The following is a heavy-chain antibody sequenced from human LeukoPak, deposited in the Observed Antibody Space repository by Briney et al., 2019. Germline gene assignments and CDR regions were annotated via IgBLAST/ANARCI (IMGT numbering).Heavy chain of an antibody. V-gene: IGHV3-74*01. CDR1: GFTFSTYW. J-gene: IGHJ5*02. D-gene: IGHD5-24*01. CDR3: ARGFDGYPFGWWFDP. Sequence: TGGSLRLSCVVSGFTFSTYWMHWVRQALGKGLVWVSRVDADGSTTIYADSVKGRFTISRDNGINTVYLQMNSLRAEDTAVYYCARGFDGYPFGWWFDPWGQGTLVTVSS. CDR2: VDADGSTT.